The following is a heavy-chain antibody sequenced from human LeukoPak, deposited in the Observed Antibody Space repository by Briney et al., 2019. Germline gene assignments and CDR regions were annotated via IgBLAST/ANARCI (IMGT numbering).Heavy chain of an antibody. J-gene: IGHJ4*02. CDR1: GGSISNSPYY. CDR3: ARNDRGRPADY. V-gene: IGHV4-39*01. D-gene: IGHD1-26*01. CDR2: MHYSGTT. Sequence: SETLPLTCTVSGGSISNSPYYWGWIRQPPGKGLEWIGSMHYSGTTYHNPSLRSRVTISVDTSKNQFSLRLISVTAADTAVYYCARNDRGRPADYWGQGTLVTVSS.